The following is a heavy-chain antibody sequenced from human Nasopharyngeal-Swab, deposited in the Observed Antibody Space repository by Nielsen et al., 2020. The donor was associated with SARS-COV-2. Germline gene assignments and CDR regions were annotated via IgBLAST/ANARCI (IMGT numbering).Heavy chain of an antibody. CDR3: ARDGLDYDFWSAYFMDV. CDR1: GFTFSSYA. J-gene: IGHJ6*02. CDR2: ISRSGGNT. D-gene: IGHD3-3*01. Sequence: LKISCAASGFTFSSYAMSWVRQAPGKGLEWVSGISRSGGNTYYPEPVKGRFTISRDNSKNTLYLQMNSLRAEDTAVYYCARDGLDYDFWSAYFMDVWGQGTTVTVSS. V-gene: IGHV3-23*01.